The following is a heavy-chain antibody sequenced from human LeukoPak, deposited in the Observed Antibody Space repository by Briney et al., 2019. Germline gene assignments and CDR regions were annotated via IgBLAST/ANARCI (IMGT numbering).Heavy chain of an antibody. D-gene: IGHD5-18*01. J-gene: IGHJ4*02. CDR2: IYSGGST. CDR1: GFTVSSNY. CDR3: ARVGYSYGYDY. Sequence: PGGSLRLSCADSGFTVSSNYMSWVRQAPGKGLEWVSVIYSGGSTYYADSVKGRFTISRDNSKNTLYLQMNSLRAEDTAVYYCARVGYSYGYDYWGQGTLVTVSS. V-gene: IGHV3-53*01.